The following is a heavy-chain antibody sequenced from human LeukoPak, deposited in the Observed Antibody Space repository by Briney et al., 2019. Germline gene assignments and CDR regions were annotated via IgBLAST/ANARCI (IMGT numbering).Heavy chain of an antibody. CDR3: ARVGTRGAFDI. V-gene: IGHV1-46*01. Sequence: ASVKVSCKASGYTFTSYYMHWVRQAPGQGLEWMGIINPSGGSTSYAQKFQSRVTMTRDTSTSTVYMELSSLRSEDTAVYYCARVGTRGAFDIWGQGTMVTVSS. CDR1: GYTFTSYY. D-gene: IGHD7-27*01. CDR2: INPSGGST. J-gene: IGHJ3*02.